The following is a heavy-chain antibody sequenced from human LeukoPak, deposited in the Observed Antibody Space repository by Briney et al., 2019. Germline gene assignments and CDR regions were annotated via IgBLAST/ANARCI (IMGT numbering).Heavy chain of an antibody. CDR3: ARSIAVADLNWFDP. D-gene: IGHD6-19*01. CDR2: IYYSGST. J-gene: IGHJ5*02. V-gene: IGHV4-59*01. CDR1: GGSISSYY. Sequence: SETLSLTCTVSGGSISSYYWSWIRQPPGKGLEWIGYIYYSGSTNYNPSLKSRVTISVDTSKDQSSLKLSSVTAADTAVYYCARSIAVADLNWFDPWGQGTLVTVSS.